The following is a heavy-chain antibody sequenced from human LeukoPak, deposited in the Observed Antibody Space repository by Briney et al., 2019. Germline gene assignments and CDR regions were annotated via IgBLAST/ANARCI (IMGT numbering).Heavy chain of an antibody. V-gene: IGHV3-48*03. J-gene: IGHJ4*02. CDR3: ARDYSSGFLDY. CDR1: GFTFSSYE. Sequence: GGPLRLSCAASGFTFSSYEMNWVRRAPGKGLEWVSYISSSGSTIYYADSVKGRFTISRDNAKNSLYLQMNSLRAEDTAVYYCARDYSSGFLDYWGQGTLVTVSS. CDR2: ISSSGSTI. D-gene: IGHD6-19*01.